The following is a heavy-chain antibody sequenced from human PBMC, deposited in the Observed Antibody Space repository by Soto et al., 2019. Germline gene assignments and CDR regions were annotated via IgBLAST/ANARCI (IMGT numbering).Heavy chain of an antibody. CDR1: GFTFTSSA. Sequence: SVKVSCKASGFTFTSSAVQWLRQARGQRLEWIGWIVVGSGNTNYAQKFQERVTITRDMSTSTAYMELSSLRSEDTAVYYCAADNSCWYNCPLGGAFDLWGQGTMVTVSS. J-gene: IGHJ3*01. CDR3: AADNSCWYNCPLGGAFDL. D-gene: IGHD1-20*01. CDR2: IVVGSGNT. V-gene: IGHV1-58*01.